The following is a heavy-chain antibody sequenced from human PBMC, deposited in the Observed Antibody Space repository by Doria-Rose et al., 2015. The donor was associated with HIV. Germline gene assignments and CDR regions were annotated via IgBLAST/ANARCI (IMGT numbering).Heavy chain of an antibody. D-gene: IGHD1-26*01. CDR3: ASQWERSSFDY. Sequence: SKASGGTFSSSTLSWVRQAPGQGLEWMGRIIPILDIVNYALRFQGRVTITADESTSTAYMELSSLRSEDTAIYYCASQWERSSFDYWGQGTLVTVSS. J-gene: IGHJ4*02. CDR1: GGTFSSST. V-gene: IGHV1-69*02. CDR2: IIPILDIV.